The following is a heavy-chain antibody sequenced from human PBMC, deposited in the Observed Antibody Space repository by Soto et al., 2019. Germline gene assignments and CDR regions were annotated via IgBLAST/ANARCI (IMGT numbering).Heavy chain of an antibody. CDR3: ARHRGPTGPNY. CDR2: MYHSGNT. D-gene: IGHD3-10*01. CDR1: GDSIRSNNYH. Sequence: QLQLQESGPGLVKPSETLSLTCTVSGDSIRSNNYHWGWIRQPPGKGLEWIGSMYHSGNTYHNPSLKSRVTISVDTSKNQLSLNLRSVTAADTAVYYCARHRGPTGPNYWGQGTLVTVSS. J-gene: IGHJ4*02. V-gene: IGHV4-39*01.